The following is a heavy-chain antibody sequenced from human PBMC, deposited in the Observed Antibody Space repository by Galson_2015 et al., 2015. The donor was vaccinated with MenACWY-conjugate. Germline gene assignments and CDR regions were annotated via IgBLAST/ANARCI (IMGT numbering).Heavy chain of an antibody. V-gene: IGHV3-74*01. CDR3: ARDNNWSFDS. CDR1: GFTFNNYW. CDR2: IKADGSFS. D-gene: IGHD1-1*01. J-gene: IGHJ4*02. Sequence: SLRLSCAASGFTFNNYWMHWVRQPPGKGLEWISYIKADGSFSNYADSVKGRFTISTDNAKNMVYLQMDGLEDEDTAVYFCARDNNWSFDSWSQGTLVTVSS.